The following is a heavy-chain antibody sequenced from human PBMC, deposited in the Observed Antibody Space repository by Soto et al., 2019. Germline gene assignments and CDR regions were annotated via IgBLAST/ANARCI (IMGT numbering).Heavy chain of an antibody. CDR1: GFTFSSYG. Sequence: QVQLVESGGGVVQPGRSLRLSCAASGFTFSSYGMHWVGQAPGKGLEWVAVISYDGSNKYYADSVKGRFTISRDNSKNTLYLQMNSLRAEDTAVYYCAKDLNYLNCLDYWGQGTLVTVSS. D-gene: IGHD1-7*01. J-gene: IGHJ4*02. CDR2: ISYDGSNK. CDR3: AKDLNYLNCLDY. V-gene: IGHV3-30*18.